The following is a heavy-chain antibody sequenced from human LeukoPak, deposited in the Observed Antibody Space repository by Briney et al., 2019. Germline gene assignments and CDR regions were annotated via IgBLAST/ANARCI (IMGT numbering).Heavy chain of an antibody. Sequence: GGSLRLSCAASGFTFSRNTMNWVRQAPGKGLEWVSYITSSSSYIYYADSVKGRFTISRDNAKNSLYLQMNSLRAEDTAVYYCARDRRVSGFDYWGQGTLVTVSS. CDR3: ARDRRVSGFDY. CDR2: ITSSSSYI. V-gene: IGHV3-21*04. J-gene: IGHJ4*02. CDR1: GFTFSRNT.